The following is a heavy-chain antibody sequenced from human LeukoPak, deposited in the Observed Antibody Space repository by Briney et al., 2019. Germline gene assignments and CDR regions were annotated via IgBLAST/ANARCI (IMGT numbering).Heavy chain of an antibody. CDR2: IKQDGSEK. J-gene: IGHJ3*02. CDR3: ARRARDFWSGPGAFDI. V-gene: IGHV3-7*01. CDR1: GFTFSSYA. D-gene: IGHD3-3*01. Sequence: GGSLRLSCAASGFTFSSYAMSWVRQAPGKGLEWVANIKQDGSEKYYVDSVKGRFTISRDNAKNSLYLQMNSLRAEDTAVYYCARRARDFWSGPGAFDIWGQGTMVTVSS.